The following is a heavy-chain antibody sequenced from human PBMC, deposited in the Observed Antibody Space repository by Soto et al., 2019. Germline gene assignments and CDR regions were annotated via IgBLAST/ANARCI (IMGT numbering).Heavy chain of an antibody. J-gene: IGHJ5*02. Sequence: SETLSLTCTVSGASVNSENYYWSWIRQPPGKGLEWIGYVYYSGSTNYNPSLKSRATISLDTYKNQFSLKLTSMTSADTAFYYCARGVLRFLQWFDTWGQGTMVTLSS. CDR1: GASVNSENYY. CDR3: ARGVLRFLQWFDT. V-gene: IGHV4-61*01. D-gene: IGHD3-3*01. CDR2: VYYSGST.